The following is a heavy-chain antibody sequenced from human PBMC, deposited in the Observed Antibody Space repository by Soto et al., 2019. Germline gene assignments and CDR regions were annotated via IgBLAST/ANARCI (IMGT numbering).Heavy chain of an antibody. D-gene: IGHD6-6*01. Sequence: SETLSLTCAVYGGSFSGYYWSWIRQPPGKGLEWIGEINHSGSTNYNPSLKSRATISVDTSKNQFSLKLSSVTAADTAVYYCARGHVAARLWWFDPWGQGTMVTVSS. V-gene: IGHV4-34*01. CDR2: INHSGST. CDR3: ARGHVAARLWWFDP. J-gene: IGHJ5*02. CDR1: GGSFSGYY.